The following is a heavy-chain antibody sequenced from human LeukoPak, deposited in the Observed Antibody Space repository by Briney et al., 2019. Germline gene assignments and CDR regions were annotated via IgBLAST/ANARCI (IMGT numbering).Heavy chain of an antibody. V-gene: IGHV4-38-2*02. CDR2: IYHSGSP. J-gene: IGHJ5*02. CDR3: AKTQRGGRYWFDP. CDR1: GYSISSGYY. Sequence: SETLSLTCTVSGYSISSGYYWDWIRQPPGKGLEWIGSIYHSGSPYYNSSLKSRVTMSVDTSKNQFSLKLSSVTAADTAVYYCAKTQRGGRYWFDPWGQGTLVTVSS. D-gene: IGHD2-15*01.